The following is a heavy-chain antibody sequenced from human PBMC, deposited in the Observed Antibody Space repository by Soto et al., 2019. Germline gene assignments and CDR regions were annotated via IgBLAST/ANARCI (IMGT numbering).Heavy chain of an antibody. D-gene: IGHD2-21*02. J-gene: IGHJ4*02. CDR3: AKDKRAVVVTAPFDY. CDR2: ISYDGSNK. Sequence: GGSLRLSCAASGFTFSSYGMHWVRQAPGKGLEWVAVISYDGSNKYYADSVKGRFTISRDNSKNTLYLQMNSLRAEDTAVYYCAKDKRAVVVTAPFDYWGLGT. V-gene: IGHV3-30*18. CDR1: GFTFSSYG.